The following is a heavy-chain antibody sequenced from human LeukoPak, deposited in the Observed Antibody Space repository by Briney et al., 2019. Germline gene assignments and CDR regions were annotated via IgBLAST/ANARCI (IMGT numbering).Heavy chain of an antibody. CDR1: GYTFTGYY. CDR3: AVCSSTSCYKGVYFDY. J-gene: IGHJ4*02. D-gene: IGHD2-2*02. CDR2: INPNSGGT. Sequence: ASVKVSCKASGYTFTGYYMHWVRQAPGQGLEWMGWINPNSGGTNYAQKFQGWVTMTRDTSICTAYMELSRLRSDDTAVYYCAVCSSTSCYKGVYFDYWGQGTLVTVSS. V-gene: IGHV1-2*04.